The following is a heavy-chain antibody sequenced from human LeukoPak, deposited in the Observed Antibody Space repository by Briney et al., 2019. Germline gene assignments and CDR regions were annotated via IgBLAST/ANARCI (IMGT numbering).Heavy chain of an antibody. V-gene: IGHV1-8*02. J-gene: IGHJ6*02. CDR3: ASPRKQDTVADQYGGSIRHYYAMAV. CDR2: MNPNSGNT. D-gene: IGHD5-12*01. Sequence: ASVKVSCKASGYTFSNYDINWVRQAPGQELEWMGWMNPNSGNTGSAQKFQGRVTMTRDTSISTAYMELSYLRSEDTAVYYCASPRKQDTVADQYGGSIRHYYAMAVWGLGTTVTVSS. CDR1: GYTFSNYD.